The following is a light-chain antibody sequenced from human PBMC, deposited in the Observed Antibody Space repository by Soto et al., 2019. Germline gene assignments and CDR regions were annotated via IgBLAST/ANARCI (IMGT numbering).Light chain of an antibody. CDR2: VAS. J-gene: IGKJ1*01. V-gene: IGKV3-15*01. Sequence: EMVMTQSPATLSVSPGERATLSCRASQSVSSYLAWYQQKPGQPPRLLIYVASTRAAGIPARFSGSGSGTEFTLPITSLQSEDFAVYYCQQYKDWPPRFGQGTKVEIK. CDR3: QQYKDWPPR. CDR1: QSVSSY.